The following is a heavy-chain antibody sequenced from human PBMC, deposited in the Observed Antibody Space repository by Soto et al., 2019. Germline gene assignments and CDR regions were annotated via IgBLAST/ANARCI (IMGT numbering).Heavy chain of an antibody. Sequence: SETLSLTCTVSGGSISSSSYYWGWIRQPPGKGLEWIGSIYYSGSTYYNPSLKSRVTISVDTSKNQFSLKLSSVTAADTAVYYCARLYYGDFRYFDYWGQGTLVTVSS. D-gene: IGHD4-17*01. V-gene: IGHV4-39*01. J-gene: IGHJ4*02. CDR1: GGSISSSSYY. CDR3: ARLYYGDFRYFDY. CDR2: IYYSGST.